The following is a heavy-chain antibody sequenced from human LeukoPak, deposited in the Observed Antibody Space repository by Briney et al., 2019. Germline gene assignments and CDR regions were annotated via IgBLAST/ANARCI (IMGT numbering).Heavy chain of an antibody. CDR3: ARKEPSSGNFDY. Sequence: PGGSLRLPCAASGFTFSNYDMSWVRQAPGKGLEWVSTISGSGGSTFYADSVKGRFTISRDNSKNTLFLQMNSLTAEDTALYSCARKEPSSGNFDYWGQGTLVTVSS. V-gene: IGHV3-23*01. J-gene: IGHJ4*02. CDR1: GFTFSNYD. D-gene: IGHD3-10*01. CDR2: ISGSGGST.